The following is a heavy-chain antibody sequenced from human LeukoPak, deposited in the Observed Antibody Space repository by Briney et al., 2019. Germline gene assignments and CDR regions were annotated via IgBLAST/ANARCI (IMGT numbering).Heavy chain of an antibody. V-gene: IGHV1-2*02. CDR1: GYTFTSYA. J-gene: IGHJ6*03. CDR3: ARDHYGSGSYYYYYMDV. CDR2: INPNSGGT. Sequence: ASVKVSCKASGYTFTSYAMNWVRQAPGQGLEWMGWINPNSGGTNYAQKLQGRVTMTRDTSISTAYMELSRLRSDDTTVYYCARDHYGSGSYYYYYMDVWGKGTTVTISS. D-gene: IGHD3-10*01.